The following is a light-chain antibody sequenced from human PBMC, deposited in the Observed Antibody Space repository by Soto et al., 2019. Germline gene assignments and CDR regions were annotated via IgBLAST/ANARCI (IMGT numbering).Light chain of an antibody. CDR3: QQSYSIPWT. CDR2: AAS. J-gene: IGKJ1*01. V-gene: IGKV1-39*01. CDR1: QSISTF. Sequence: DIQMTQSPSSLSASVGDRVTIICRASQSISTFLNWYQQKPGKAPKVLIYAASSLQSVVPSRFSGSGSGTGFTLTISSLQPEDVATYYCQQSYSIPWTFGQGTTVEIK.